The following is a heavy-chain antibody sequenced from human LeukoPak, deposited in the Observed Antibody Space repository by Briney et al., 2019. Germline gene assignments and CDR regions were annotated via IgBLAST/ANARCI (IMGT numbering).Heavy chain of an antibody. CDR1: GGSFSGYY. Sequence: SETLSLTCAVYGGSFSGYYWSWIRQPPGKGREWIGEINHSGSTNYNPSLKSRVTISVGTPKNQFSLKLSSVTATDTAVYYCARGGLEMATTDFDYWGQGTLVTVSS. J-gene: IGHJ4*02. D-gene: IGHD5-24*01. CDR2: INHSGST. V-gene: IGHV4-34*01. CDR3: ARGGLEMATTDFDY.